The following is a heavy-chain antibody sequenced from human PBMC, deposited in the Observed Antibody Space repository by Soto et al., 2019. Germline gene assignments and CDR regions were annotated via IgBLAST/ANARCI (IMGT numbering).Heavy chain of an antibody. CDR3: ARLDGIAAAGSGVGMDV. V-gene: IGHV3-30-3*01. Sequence: PGGSLRLSCAASGFTFSSYAMHWVRQAPGKGLEWVAVISYDGSNKYYADSVKGRFTISRDNSKNTLYLQMNSLRAEDTAVYYCARLDGIAAAGSGVGMDVWGQGTTVTVS. CDR2: ISYDGSNK. D-gene: IGHD6-13*01. CDR1: GFTFSSYA. J-gene: IGHJ6*02.